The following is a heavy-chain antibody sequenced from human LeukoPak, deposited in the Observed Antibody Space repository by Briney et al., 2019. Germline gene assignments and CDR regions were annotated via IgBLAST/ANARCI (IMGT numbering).Heavy chain of an antibody. D-gene: IGHD5-12*01. J-gene: IGHJ4*02. CDR2: ITPSDGST. CDR3: ATASRGYSGYRNFDY. V-gene: IGHV1-46*01. CDR1: GYTFTSYD. Sequence: ASVKVSCKASGYTFTSYDINWVRQATGQGLEWMGIITPSDGSTTYAQKFQGRVTMTRDMSTSTVYMELSSLRSEDTAVYYCATASRGYSGYRNFDYWGQGTLVTVSS.